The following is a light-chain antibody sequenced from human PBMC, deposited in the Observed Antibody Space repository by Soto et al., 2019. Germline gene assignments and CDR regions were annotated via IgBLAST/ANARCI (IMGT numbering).Light chain of an antibody. V-gene: IGLV4-60*02. CDR1: SGHSSYI. CDR3: ETWDGNTRV. CDR2: LEGSGSY. Sequence: QLVLTQSSSASASLGSSVKLTCTLSSGHSSYIIAWHQQQPGKAPRYLMKLEGSGSYNKGSGVPDRFSGSSSGAARYLTISHLQFEDEADYYCETWDGNTRVFGGGTKLTVL. J-gene: IGLJ3*02.